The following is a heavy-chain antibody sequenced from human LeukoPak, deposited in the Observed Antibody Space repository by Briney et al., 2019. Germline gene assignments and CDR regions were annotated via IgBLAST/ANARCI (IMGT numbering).Heavy chain of an antibody. CDR3: ARFAGHDFWSGYYYYYYYYMDV. V-gene: IGHV4-59*10. D-gene: IGHD3-3*01. Sequence: SETLSLTCAVYGAALSEYYWSWIRQPAGKGLEWIGRIYTSGSTNYNPSLKSRVTISVDTSKNQFSLKLSSVTAADTAVYYCARFAGHDFWSGYYYYYYYYMDVWGKGTTVTVSS. CDR1: GAALSEYY. CDR2: IYTSGST. J-gene: IGHJ6*03.